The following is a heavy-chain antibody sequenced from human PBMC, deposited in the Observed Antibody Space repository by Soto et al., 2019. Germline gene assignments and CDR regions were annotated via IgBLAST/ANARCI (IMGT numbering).Heavy chain of an antibody. CDR3: ARIGFYDFWSGYESPMDV. J-gene: IGHJ6*03. CDR1: ECAFRSYS. CDR2: ISSSGTTI. V-gene: IGHV3-48*01. D-gene: IGHD3-3*01. Sequence: PGGSLRHSCASSECAFRSYSINLVRQAPGKGLEWVSFISSSGTTIYYADSVKGRFTISRDNAKNSLYLQMNSLRAEDTAVYYCARIGFYDFWSGYESPMDVWGKGTTVTVSS.